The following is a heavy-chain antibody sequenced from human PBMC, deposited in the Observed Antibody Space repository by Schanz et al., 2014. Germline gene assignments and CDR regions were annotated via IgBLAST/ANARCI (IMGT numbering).Heavy chain of an antibody. D-gene: IGHD3-9*01. CDR2: ISVYTGNA. J-gene: IGHJ4*02. CDR3: ARDAADFYDILTEEDY. V-gene: IGHV1-18*01. CDR1: GHTFTSYG. Sequence: QVQLVQSGAEVKKPGASVKVFCKASGHTFTSYGISWVRQPPGQGLEWVGWISVYTGNAKYGQKIQGRVTMTADTSTNTAYMELRSLRSDDTAVYYCARDAADFYDILTEEDYWGQGTLVTVSS.